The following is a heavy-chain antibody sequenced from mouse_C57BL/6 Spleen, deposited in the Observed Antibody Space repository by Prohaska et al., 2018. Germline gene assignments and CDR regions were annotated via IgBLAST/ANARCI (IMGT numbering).Heavy chain of an antibody. V-gene: IGHV9-3*01. CDR3: AREPVVGNYFDY. Sequence: QIQLVQSGPELKKPGETVKISCKSSGYTFTTYGMSWVKQAPGKGLKWMGWINTYSGVQTDADEFKGRFAFSLETSASTAYLQINNLKNEDTATYVCAREPVVGNYFDYWGQGTTLTVSS. CDR1: GYTFTTYG. D-gene: IGHD1-1*01. CDR2: INTYSGVQ. J-gene: IGHJ2*01.